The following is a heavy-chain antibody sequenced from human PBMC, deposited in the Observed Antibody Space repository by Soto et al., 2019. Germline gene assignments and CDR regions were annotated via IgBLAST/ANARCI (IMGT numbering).Heavy chain of an antibody. D-gene: IGHD6-19*01. CDR1: GFTFSDYY. J-gene: IGHJ4*02. V-gene: IGHV3-11*01. CDR3: ARENEQWVAADS. Sequence: GGSLRLSCAASGFTFSDYYMSWIRQAPGKGLEWVSYITSSGSTIYYADSVKGRFTISRDNAKNSLYLQMNSLRAEDTAVYYCARENEQWVAADSWGQGTLVTVYS. CDR2: ITSSGSTI.